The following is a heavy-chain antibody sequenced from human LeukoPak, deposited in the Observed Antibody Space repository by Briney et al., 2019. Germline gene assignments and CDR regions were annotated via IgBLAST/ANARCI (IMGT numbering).Heavy chain of an antibody. CDR1: GYTFTGYY. CDR3: ARVKAKSITMIVVVLDY. CDR2: INPNSGGT. Sequence: GASVKVSCKASGYTFTGYYMHWVRQAPGQGLEWMGWINPNSGGTNYAQKFQGRVTMTRDTSISTAYMELSRLRSDDTAVYYCARVKAKSITMIVVVLDYWGQGTLVTVSS. D-gene: IGHD3-22*01. J-gene: IGHJ4*02. V-gene: IGHV1-2*02.